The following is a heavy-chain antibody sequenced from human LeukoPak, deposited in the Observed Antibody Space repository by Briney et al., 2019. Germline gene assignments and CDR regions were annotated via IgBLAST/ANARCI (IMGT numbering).Heavy chain of an antibody. D-gene: IGHD5-24*01. Sequence: ASVKVSCKASGGTFSSYAISWVRQAPGQGLEWMGGIIPIFGTANYAQRFQGRVTITADKSTSTAYMELSSLRSEDTAVYYCARDQEMATGAFDYWGQGTLVTVSS. CDR3: ARDQEMATGAFDY. V-gene: IGHV1-69*06. J-gene: IGHJ4*02. CDR1: GGTFSSYA. CDR2: IIPIFGTA.